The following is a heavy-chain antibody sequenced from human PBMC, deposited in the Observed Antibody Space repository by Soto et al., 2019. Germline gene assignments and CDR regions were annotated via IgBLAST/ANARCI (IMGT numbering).Heavy chain of an antibody. CDR2: ISSTGLTA. CDR1: GFTFRSYE. CDR3: ARSRGDY. J-gene: IGHJ4*02. V-gene: IGHV3-48*03. Sequence: PGGSLRLSCAASGFTFRSYEMSWVRQAPGKGLEWVSYISSTGLTAYYADPLKGRFTISRDNPKNSLHLQMSSLRAEDTAVYYCARSRGDYWGQGALVTVS.